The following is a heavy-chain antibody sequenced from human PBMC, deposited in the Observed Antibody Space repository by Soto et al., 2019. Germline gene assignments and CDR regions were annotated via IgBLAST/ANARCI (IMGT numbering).Heavy chain of an antibody. V-gene: IGHV1-2*04. D-gene: IGHD6-13*01. CDR3: ASPGIAAAGTYYYYYYGMDV. CDR2: INPNSGGT. Sequence: VRPAPGQGLEWMGWINPNSGGTNYAQKFQGWVTMTRDTSISTAYMELSRLRSDDTAVYYCASPGIAAAGTYYYYYYGMDVWGQGTTVTVS. J-gene: IGHJ6*02.